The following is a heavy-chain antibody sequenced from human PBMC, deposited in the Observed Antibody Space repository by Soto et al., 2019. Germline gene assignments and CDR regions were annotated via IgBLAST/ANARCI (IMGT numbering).Heavy chain of an antibody. V-gene: IGHV1-69*13. CDR3: ARGGSAATTYNWFDP. D-gene: IGHD2-15*01. CDR1: GGTFSSYA. CDR2: IIPIFGTA. Sequence: SVKVSCKASGGTFSSYAISWVRQAPGQGLEWMGGIIPIFGTANYAQKFQGRVTITADESTSTAYMELSSLRSEDTAVYYCARGGSAATTYNWFDPWGRGTLVTVSS. J-gene: IGHJ5*02.